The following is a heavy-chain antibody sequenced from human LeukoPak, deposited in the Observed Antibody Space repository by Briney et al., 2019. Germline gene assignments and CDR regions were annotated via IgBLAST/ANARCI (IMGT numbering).Heavy chain of an antibody. D-gene: IGHD6-13*01. Sequence: GGSLRLSCAASGFTFSSYAMSWVRQAPGKGLEWVSAISGSGGSTYYADSVKGRFTISRDNSKNTLYLQMNSLRAEDTAVYYCAKVAAAGFSYYYYGMDVWGQGTTVTVSS. CDR1: GFTFSSYA. CDR2: ISGSGGST. J-gene: IGHJ6*02. V-gene: IGHV3-23*01. CDR3: AKVAAAGFSYYYYGMDV.